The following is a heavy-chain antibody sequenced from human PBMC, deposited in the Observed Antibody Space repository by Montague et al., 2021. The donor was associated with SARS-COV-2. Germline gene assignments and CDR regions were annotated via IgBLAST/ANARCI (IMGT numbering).Heavy chain of an antibody. CDR2: INHSGST. V-gene: IGHV4-34*01. D-gene: IGHD2-15*01. J-gene: IGHJ6*02. CDR3: ARNLVVHYWYGMDV. Sequence: SETLSLTCAVYGGSFSGYYWSWIRQPPGKGLEWIGEINHSGSTNYNPSLKSRVTISVDTSKNQFSLKLSSVTAADTAAYYCARNLVVHYWYGMDVWGQGTTVTVSS. CDR1: GGSFSGYY.